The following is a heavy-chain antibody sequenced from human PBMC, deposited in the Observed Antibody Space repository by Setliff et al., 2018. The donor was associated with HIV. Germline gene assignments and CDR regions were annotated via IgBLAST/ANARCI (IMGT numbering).Heavy chain of an antibody. CDR1: GFIFSRYS. CDR2: ISNSGSFI. V-gene: IGHV3-21*01. D-gene: IGHD3-22*01. J-gene: IGHJ4*02. Sequence: GGSLRLSCAASGFIFSRYSMTWVRQAPRKGLEWVSSISNSGSFIYYADSVKGRFTTSRDNAKNSLSLQMSSLRAEDTAVYYCAIHFDTSGHYTPIDSWGQGTLVTVSS. CDR3: AIHFDTSGHYTPIDS.